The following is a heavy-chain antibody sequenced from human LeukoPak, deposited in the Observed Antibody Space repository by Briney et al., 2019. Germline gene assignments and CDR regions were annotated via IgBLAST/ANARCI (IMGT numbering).Heavy chain of an antibody. D-gene: IGHD1-26*01. CDR2: ISGSGATT. V-gene: IGHV3-23*01. J-gene: IGHJ4*02. CDR1: GFAFSTYA. Sequence: PGGSLRLSCAASGFAFSTYAMSWVRQAPGKGLEWVSAISGSGATTYYADSVRGRFSISRDNSENTLYLQMNSLRAEDTAVYYCAKGFNGGTYYYHFDYWGQGTLVTVSS. CDR3: AKGFNGGTYYYHFDY.